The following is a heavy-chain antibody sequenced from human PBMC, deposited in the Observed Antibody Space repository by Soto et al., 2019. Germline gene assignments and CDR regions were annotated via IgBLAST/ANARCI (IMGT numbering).Heavy chain of an antibody. CDR2: ISHDGINK. CDR1: GFSFSSYA. D-gene: IGHD6-19*01. Sequence: QVRLVESGGGVVQPGRSLRLSCTASGFSFSSYAMYWFRQPPGKGLEWVAVISHDGINKHYADSVKGRVTVSRDNANHSLDLQLNSLRGEDTAMYSCARHMYSSDYFVKCFEPWGQGTLVTVSS. CDR3: ARHMYSSDYFVKCFEP. J-gene: IGHJ5*02. V-gene: IGHV3-30*04.